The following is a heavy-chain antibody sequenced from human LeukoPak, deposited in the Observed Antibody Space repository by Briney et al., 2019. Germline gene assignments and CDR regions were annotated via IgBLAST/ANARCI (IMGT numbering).Heavy chain of an antibody. V-gene: IGHV1-46*01. CDR2: INPSGGRT. CDR1: GYTFTSYY. Sequence: ASVTVSCKASGYTFTSYYMHWVRQGPGQGLESMGIINPSGGRTTYAQKFQGRVTMIRENSTSTAYLELSSLRSEDTAVYYCARRYCSSTSCYTFDYWGQGTLVTVSS. CDR3: ARRYCSSTSCYTFDY. D-gene: IGHD2-2*02. J-gene: IGHJ4*02.